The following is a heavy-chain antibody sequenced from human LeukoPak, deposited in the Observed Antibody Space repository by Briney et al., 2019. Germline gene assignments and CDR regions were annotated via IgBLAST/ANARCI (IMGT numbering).Heavy chain of an antibody. V-gene: IGHV7-4-1*02. Sequence: ASVKVSCKASGYTFTSYAMNWVRQAPGQGLEWMGWINTNTGNPTYAQGFTGRFVLSLDTSVSTAYLQISSLKAEDTAVYYCARSPIYDYGDYWENWFDPWGQGTLVTVSS. CDR2: INTNTGNP. D-gene: IGHD4-17*01. CDR1: GYTFTSYA. J-gene: IGHJ5*02. CDR3: ARSPIYDYGDYWENWFDP.